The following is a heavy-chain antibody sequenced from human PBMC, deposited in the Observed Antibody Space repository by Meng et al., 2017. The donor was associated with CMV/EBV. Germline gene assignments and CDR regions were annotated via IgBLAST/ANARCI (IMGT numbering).Heavy chain of an antibody. CDR2: IYSGGST. CDR3: ARITVGAIDY. D-gene: IGHD1-26*01. J-gene: IGHJ4*02. Sequence: LSLSCAAAGFTVSSNYMSWVRQAPGKGVEWVSVIYSGGSTYYADSVKGRFTISRDNSKNTLYLQMNSLRAEDTAVYYCARITVGAIDYWGQGTLVTVSS. V-gene: IGHV3-53*01. CDR1: GFTVSSNY.